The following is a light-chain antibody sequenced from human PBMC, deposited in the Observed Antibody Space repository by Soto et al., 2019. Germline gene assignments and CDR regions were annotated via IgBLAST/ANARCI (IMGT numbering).Light chain of an antibody. CDR2: EVS. V-gene: IGLV2-14*01. J-gene: IGLJ1*01. Sequence: QSVLTQPASVSGSPGQSITISCTVTSSDVGGYNYVSWYQHHPGKAPKLMIYEVSNRPSGVSNRFSGSKSGNTASLTISGLQAEDEADYYCSSYRDTHNLVFGIGTKVTVL. CDR1: SSDVGGYNY. CDR3: SSYRDTHNLV.